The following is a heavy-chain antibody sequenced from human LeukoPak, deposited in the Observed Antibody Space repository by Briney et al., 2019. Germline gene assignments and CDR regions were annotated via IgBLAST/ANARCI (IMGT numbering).Heavy chain of an antibody. CDR2: IIPIFDIA. Sequence: SVKVSCKASGGTFSSYAISWVRQAPGQGLEWMGRIIPIFDIANYAQKFQGRVTITADKSTSTAYMELSSLRSEDTAVYYCAGPLEFGIFGVVTTPPDVWGQGATVTVSS. V-gene: IGHV1-69*04. CDR1: GGTFSSYA. J-gene: IGHJ6*02. CDR3: AGPLEFGIFGVVTTPPDV. D-gene: IGHD3-3*01.